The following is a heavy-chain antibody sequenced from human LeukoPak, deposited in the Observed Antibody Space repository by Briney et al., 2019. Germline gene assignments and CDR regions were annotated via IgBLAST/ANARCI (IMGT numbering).Heavy chain of an antibody. D-gene: IGHD3-3*01. CDR2: ISAYNGNT. CDR1: GYTFTSYG. J-gene: IGHJ4*02. V-gene: IGHV1-18*01. Sequence: GASVKVSCKASGYTFTSYGISWVRQAPGQGLEWMGWISAYNGNTNYSQKFQGRVTITRDTSASTAYMELSSLRSEDTAVYYCARGNYDFWSGYYDYWGQGTLVTVSS. CDR3: ARGNYDFWSGYYDY.